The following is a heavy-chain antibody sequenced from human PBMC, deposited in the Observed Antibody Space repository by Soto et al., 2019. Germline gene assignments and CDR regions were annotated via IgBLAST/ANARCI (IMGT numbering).Heavy chain of an antibody. CDR2: IYYSGST. Sequence: SETLSLTCPVSGGSISSGYYYWSWIRQPPGKGLEWIGYIYYSGSTYYNPSLKSRVTISVDTSKNQFSLKLSSVTAADTAVYYCARERTTMVRGVMTPYYFDYWGQGTLVTVSS. J-gene: IGHJ4*02. CDR1: GGSISSGYYY. CDR3: ARERTTMVRGVMTPYYFDY. V-gene: IGHV4-30-4*01. D-gene: IGHD3-10*01.